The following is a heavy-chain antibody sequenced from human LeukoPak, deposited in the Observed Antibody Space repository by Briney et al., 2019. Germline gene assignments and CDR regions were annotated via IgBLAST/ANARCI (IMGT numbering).Heavy chain of an antibody. J-gene: IGHJ3*02. CDR2: ISSRSAHI. D-gene: IGHD5/OR15-5a*01. Sequence: GGSLRLSCAASESTFSSYSMRWVRQAPGKGLEWVSAISSRSAHIYYADSVKGRFTISRDNAKNSLYLEMKNLRADDTAVYYCARDQAAVYGEHAFDIWGQGTMVTVSS. CDR3: ARDQAAVYGEHAFDI. CDR1: ESTFSSYS. V-gene: IGHV3-21*01.